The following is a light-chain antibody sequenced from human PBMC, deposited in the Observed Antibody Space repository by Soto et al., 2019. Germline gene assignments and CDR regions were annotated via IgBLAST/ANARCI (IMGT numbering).Light chain of an antibody. CDR1: QSVSSY. V-gene: IGKV3D-15*01. CDR2: DAS. CDR3: HQYNFWPT. Sequence: EVVLTQSPRPRSLFPGETATLSCRASQSVSSYLAWYQQKPGQAPRLLIYDASNRATGIPARFSGSGSGTEFTLTISSLQSEDFAVYYCHQYNFWPTFGQGTKVDIK. J-gene: IGKJ1*01.